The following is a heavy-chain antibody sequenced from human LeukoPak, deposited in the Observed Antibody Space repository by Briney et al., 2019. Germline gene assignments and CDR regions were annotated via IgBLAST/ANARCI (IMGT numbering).Heavy chain of an antibody. CDR3: AKDGLETYYDSTAYGMDV. CDR2: INPSGGST. CDR1: GYTFTSYY. D-gene: IGHD3-22*01. Sequence: GASVKVSCKASGYTFTSYYMHWVRQAPGQGLEWMGIINPSGGSTSYAQKFQGRVTMTRDTSTSTVYMELSSLRSEDTAVYYCAKDGLETYYDSTAYGMDVWGQGTTVTVSS. V-gene: IGHV1-46*01. J-gene: IGHJ6*02.